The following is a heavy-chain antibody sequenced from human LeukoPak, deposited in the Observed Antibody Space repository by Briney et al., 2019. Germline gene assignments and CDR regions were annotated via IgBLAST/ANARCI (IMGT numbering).Heavy chain of an antibody. D-gene: IGHD6-19*01. CDR1: GGSFSGYY. CDR3: ARARGWYFGNWFDP. V-gene: IGHV4-34*01. Sequence: SETLSLTCAVYGGSFSGYYWSWIRQPPGKGLEWIGEIDHSGSTNYNPSLKSRVTISVDTPKNQFSLKLSSVTAADTAVYYCARARGWYFGNWFDPWGQGTLVTVSS. J-gene: IGHJ5*02. CDR2: IDHSGST.